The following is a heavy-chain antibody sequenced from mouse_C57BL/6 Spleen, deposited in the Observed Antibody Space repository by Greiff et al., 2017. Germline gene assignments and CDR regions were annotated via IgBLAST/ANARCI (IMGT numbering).Heavy chain of an antibody. J-gene: IGHJ3*01. D-gene: IGHD1-1*01. Sequence: QVQLQQSGAELARPGASVKLSCKASGYTFTSYGISWVKQRTGQGLEWIGEIYPRSGNTYYNEKFKGKATLTADKSSSTAYMELRSLTSEDSAVYFCASSITTVVAPGWFAYWGQGTLVTVSA. V-gene: IGHV1-81*01. CDR1: GYTFTSYG. CDR3: ASSITTVVAPGWFAY. CDR2: IYPRSGNT.